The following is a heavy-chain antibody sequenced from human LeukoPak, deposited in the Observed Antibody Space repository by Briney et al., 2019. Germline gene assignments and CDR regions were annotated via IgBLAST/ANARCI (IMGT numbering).Heavy chain of an antibody. J-gene: IGHJ3*02. V-gene: IGHV3-23*01. Sequence: AGGSLRLSCAASGFTFSSYAMSWVRQAPGKGLEWVSAISGSGGSTYYADSVKGRFTISRDNSKNTLYLQMNSLRAEDTAVYYCAKDPRLEYVLWDDAFDIWGQGTMVTVSS. CDR2: ISGSGGST. CDR1: GFTFSSYA. CDR3: AKDPRLEYVLWDDAFDI. D-gene: IGHD1-26*01.